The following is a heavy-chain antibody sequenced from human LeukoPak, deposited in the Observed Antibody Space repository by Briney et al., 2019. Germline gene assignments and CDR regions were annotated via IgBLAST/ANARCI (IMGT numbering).Heavy chain of an antibody. D-gene: IGHD5-12*01. V-gene: IGHV4-59*08. CDR3: ARHYDGLDF. CDR1: GGSISNYY. J-gene: IGHJ4*02. Sequence: PSETLSLTCTVSGGSISNYYWNWIRQPPGKGLEWVGYIYYSGSTNYNPSLKSRLTISVDTSKNRISLKLNSVTAADTAVYYCARHYDGLDFWVQGTLVTVSS. CDR2: IYYSGST.